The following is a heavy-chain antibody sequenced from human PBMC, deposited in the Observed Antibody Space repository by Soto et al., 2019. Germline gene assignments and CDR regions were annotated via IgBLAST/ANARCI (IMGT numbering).Heavy chain of an antibody. V-gene: IGHV4-4*02. Sequence: QVQLQESGPGLLKPSGTLSLTCAVSGGSISSSNWWSWVRQPPGKGLEWIGEIYHSGSTNYNPSLNSRVTISVDKSKNQFSLKLSSVTAADTAVYYCARDSWELPIRYYYYGMDVWGQGTTVTVSS. CDR2: IYHSGST. D-gene: IGHD1-26*01. CDR3: ARDSWELPIRYYYYGMDV. CDR1: GGSISSSNW. J-gene: IGHJ6*02.